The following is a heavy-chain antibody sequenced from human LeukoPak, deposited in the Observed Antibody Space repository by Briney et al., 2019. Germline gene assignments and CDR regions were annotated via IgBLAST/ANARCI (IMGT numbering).Heavy chain of an antibody. V-gene: IGHV1-69*06. D-gene: IGHD2-2*01. J-gene: IGHJ3*02. Sequence: SVKVSCKASGGTFSSYAISWVRQAPGQGLEWMGGIIPIFGTANYAQTLQGRVTITADKSTSTAYMELSSLRSEDTAVYYCARTREGGCGRITNCYAHAFDIWGQGTMVTVSS. CDR2: IIPIFGTA. CDR1: GGTFSSYA. CDR3: ARTREGGCGRITNCYAHAFDI.